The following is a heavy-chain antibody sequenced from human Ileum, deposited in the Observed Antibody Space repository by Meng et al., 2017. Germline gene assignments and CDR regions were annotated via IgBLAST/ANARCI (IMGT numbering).Heavy chain of an antibody. CDR2: FHPGSGT. D-gene: IGHD2-21*01. CDR1: GASISSGTW. V-gene: IGHV4-4*02. Sequence: VQLQESGPGLVQPSGSLSLTCAVSGASISSGTWWSWVRQPPGKGLQWIGEFHPGSGTTYNPSLKARVTISVDTSMQQFSLQLTSVTAADTAVYYCAKNGAYCLESWGQGTLVTVSS. J-gene: IGHJ4*02. CDR3: AKNGAYCLES.